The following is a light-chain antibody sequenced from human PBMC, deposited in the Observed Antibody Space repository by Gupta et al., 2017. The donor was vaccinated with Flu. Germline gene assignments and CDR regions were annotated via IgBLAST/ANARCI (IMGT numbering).Light chain of an antibody. CDR2: GAS. CDR3: QQYNNWPPLT. V-gene: IGKV3-15*01. Sequence: EIVMTQSSATLSVSPGERATLSCRASQSVSSNLAWYQQKPGQAPRLLIYGASTRATGIPARFGGSGSGTEFTLTISSLQSEDFAVYYCQQYNNWPPLTFGGGTKVEIK. J-gene: IGKJ4*01. CDR1: QSVSSN.